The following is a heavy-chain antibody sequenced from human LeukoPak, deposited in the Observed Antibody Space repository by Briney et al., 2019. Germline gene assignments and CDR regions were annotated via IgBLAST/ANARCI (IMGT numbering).Heavy chain of an antibody. V-gene: IGHV3-15*01. Sequence: PGGSLRLSCAASGFTFSNAWMSWVRQAPGKGLEWVGRIKSKTDGGTSDYAAPVKGRFTISRDDSKNTLYLQMNSLKTEDTAVYYCTTDPSWFGEFSFDYWGQGTLVTVSS. CDR2: IKSKTDGGTS. CDR1: GFTFSNAW. D-gene: IGHD3-10*01. CDR3: TTDPSWFGEFSFDY. J-gene: IGHJ4*02.